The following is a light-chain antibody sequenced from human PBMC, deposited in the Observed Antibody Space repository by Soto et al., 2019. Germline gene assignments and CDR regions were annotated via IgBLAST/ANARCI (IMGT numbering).Light chain of an antibody. V-gene: IGKV1-5*03. CDR1: QTISNM. Sequence: DIPMTQSPSTLSASVGDRVTITCRASQTISNMLAWYQQKPGKDPKFLIYKASSLESGVPSRFSGSRSGTEFTLTISGLQPDDFAVYYCQQYNDYPLTFGGGTKVEIK. CDR2: KAS. CDR3: QQYNDYPLT. J-gene: IGKJ4*01.